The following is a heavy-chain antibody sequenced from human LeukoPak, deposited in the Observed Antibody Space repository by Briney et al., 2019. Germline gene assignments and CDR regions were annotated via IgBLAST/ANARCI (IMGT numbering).Heavy chain of an antibody. CDR3: ARRYYYNLGSFPFDF. CDR2: IHDSGTT. CDR1: GGPFSGYF. Sequence: SETLSLTCAVSGGPFSGYFWSWIRQSSGKGLEWIGEIHDSGTTNYNPSLNSRVTISEDTSKNPFYLNLSSVTAADTAVYYCARRYYYNLGSFPFDFWGQGTLVTVSS. V-gene: IGHV4-34*01. D-gene: IGHD3-10*01. J-gene: IGHJ4*02.